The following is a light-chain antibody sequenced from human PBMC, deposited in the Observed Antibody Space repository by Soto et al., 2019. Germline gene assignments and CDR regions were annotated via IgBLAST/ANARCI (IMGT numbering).Light chain of an antibody. CDR1: QSITGNY. CDR2: RAS. V-gene: IGKV3-20*01. CDR3: HQYGSSVRA. J-gene: IGKJ1*01. Sequence: DIVLTQSPGTLSLSPGDRATLSCRASQSITGNYLAWHQQKPGQAPKLLIYRASTRAPGIPDRFNGSGSGTDFTLNVSRLEADDVAVYHCHQYGSSVRAFGQGTKLEIK.